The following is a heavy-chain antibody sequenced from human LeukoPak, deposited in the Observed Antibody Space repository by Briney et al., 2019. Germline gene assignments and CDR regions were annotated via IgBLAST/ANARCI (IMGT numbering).Heavy chain of an antibody. Sequence: GGSLRLSCAASGFTFSSYSMNWVRQAPGKGLEWVSSISGSSSYIYYADSVKGRFTISRDNAKNSLYLQMNSLRAEDTAVYYCARDPGYCSSTSCYLGAFDIWGQGTMVTVSS. CDR1: GFTFSSYS. V-gene: IGHV3-21*01. CDR3: ARDPGYCSSTSCYLGAFDI. D-gene: IGHD2-2*01. J-gene: IGHJ3*02. CDR2: ISGSSSYI.